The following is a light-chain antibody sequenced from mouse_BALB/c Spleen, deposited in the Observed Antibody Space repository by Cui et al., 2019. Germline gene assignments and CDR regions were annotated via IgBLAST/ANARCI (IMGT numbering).Light chain of an antibody. CDR2: STS. V-gene: IGKV4-74*01. J-gene: IGKJ2*01. Sequence: QIVLTQSPAIMSASLGQRVTMTCPASSSVSSSYLHWYKQKPGSSPKLWIYSTSNLASGVPARFSGSGCGTSYSLTISSMEAEDGATYYCHQYHRSPYTFGGGTKLEIK. CDR3: HQYHRSPYT. CDR1: SSVSSSY.